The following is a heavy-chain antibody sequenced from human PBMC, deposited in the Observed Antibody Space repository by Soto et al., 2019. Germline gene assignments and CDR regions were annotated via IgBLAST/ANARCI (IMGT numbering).Heavy chain of an antibody. D-gene: IGHD3-10*01. CDR3: ARDILSGGAYPDS. CDR1: GFTFSSDT. CDR2: ISSGSSYI. Sequence: GGSLRLSCAASGFTFSSDTMNWFRQAPGKGLEWISSISSGSSYIYYAGSVKGRFTISRDNAKNSLFLQMNSLRADDTAVYYCARDILSGGAYPDSWGQGTKVTVSS. J-gene: IGHJ5*01. V-gene: IGHV3-21*01.